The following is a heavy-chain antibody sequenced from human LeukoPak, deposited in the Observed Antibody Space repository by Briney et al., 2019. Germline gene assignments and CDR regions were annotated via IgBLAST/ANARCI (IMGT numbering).Heavy chain of an antibody. CDR2: ISSSSSYI. J-gene: IGHJ4*02. Sequence: GGSLRLSCAASGFTFSSYSMNWVRQAPGKGLEWVSSISSSSSYIYYADSVKGRFIISRDNAKNSLYLQMNSLRAEDTAVYYCARDLGGSSWFDYWGQGTLVTVSS. CDR3: ARDLGGSSWFDY. D-gene: IGHD6-13*01. CDR1: GFTFSSYS. V-gene: IGHV3-21*01.